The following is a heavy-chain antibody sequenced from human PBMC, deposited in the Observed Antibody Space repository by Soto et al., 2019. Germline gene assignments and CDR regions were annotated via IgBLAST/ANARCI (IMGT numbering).Heavy chain of an antibody. J-gene: IGHJ6*02. CDR2: IDPSDSYT. Sequence: PGESLKISCKGSGYSFTSYWISWVRQMPGKGLEWMGRIDPSDSYTNYSPSFQGHVTMTRDTSISTAYMELSRLRSDDTAVYYCARAPQAGSYYTVSYYYGMDVWGQGTTVTVSS. CDR1: GYSFTSYW. V-gene: IGHV5-10-1*01. CDR3: ARAPQAGSYYTVSYYYGMDV. D-gene: IGHD3-10*01.